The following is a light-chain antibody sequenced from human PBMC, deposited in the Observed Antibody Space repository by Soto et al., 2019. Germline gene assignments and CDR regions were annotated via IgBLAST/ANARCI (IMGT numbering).Light chain of an antibody. CDR1: SSNIGSSY. Sequence: QSVLTQPTSASGTPGQRVTISCSGSSSNIGSSYVYWYQQLPGTAPKLVIFRNNRRPSGVPDRFSGSKSGTSASLAISGLRSEDEADYYCAGWDASLSGHVVFGGGTKLTVL. CDR2: RNN. V-gene: IGLV1-47*01. J-gene: IGLJ2*01. CDR3: AGWDASLSGHVV.